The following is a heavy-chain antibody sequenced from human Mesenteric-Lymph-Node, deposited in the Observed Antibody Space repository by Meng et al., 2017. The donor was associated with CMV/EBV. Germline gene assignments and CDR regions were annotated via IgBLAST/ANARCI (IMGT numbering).Heavy chain of an antibody. Sequence: GGSLRLSCAASGFTFSSYSMNWVRQAPGKGLEWVAFIRYDGSNKYYADSVKGRFTISRDNSKNTLYLQMNSLRAEDTAVYYCATPRYSGSYYDAFDIWGQGTMVTVSS. J-gene: IGHJ3*02. CDR2: IRYDGSNK. CDR3: ATPRYSGSYYDAFDI. V-gene: IGHV3-30*02. D-gene: IGHD1-26*01. CDR1: GFTFSSYS.